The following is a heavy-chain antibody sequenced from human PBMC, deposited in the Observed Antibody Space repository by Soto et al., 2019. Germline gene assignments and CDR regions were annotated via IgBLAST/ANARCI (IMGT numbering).Heavy chain of an antibody. Sequence: QVHLQESGPGLVKPSETLSLTCIVSGDSISPYYWSWIRQPPGKGLEWIGYIYYSGSTSYNPSLKTRVTISVDTSKNLLSLKLTSVTAADTAIYYCARRPFLDWYFDLWGRGTLVTVSS. CDR2: IYYSGST. D-gene: IGHD2-21*01. CDR1: GDSISPYY. CDR3: ARRPFLDWYFDL. V-gene: IGHV4-59*08. J-gene: IGHJ2*01.